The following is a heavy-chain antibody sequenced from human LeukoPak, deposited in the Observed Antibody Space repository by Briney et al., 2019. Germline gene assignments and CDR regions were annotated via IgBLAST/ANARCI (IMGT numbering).Heavy chain of an antibody. CDR2: ISGSGGST. D-gene: IGHD2-15*01. CDR1: GFTFSSYA. J-gene: IGHJ6*03. V-gene: IGHV3-23*01. CDR3: AKADCSGGSCYLAYYYYYYMDV. Sequence: GGSLRLSCAASGFTFSSYAMSWVRQAPGKGLEWVSAISGSGGSTYYADSVKGRFTISRDNSKNTLYLQMNSLRAEDTAVYYCAKADCSGGSCYLAYYYYYYMDVWGKGTTATVSS.